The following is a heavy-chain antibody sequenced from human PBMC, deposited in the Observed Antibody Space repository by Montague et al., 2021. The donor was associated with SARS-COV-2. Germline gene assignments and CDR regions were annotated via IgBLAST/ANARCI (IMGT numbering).Heavy chain of an antibody. CDR1: GGFLSGYY. Sequence: SETLSLTCAVYGGFLSGYYWSWIRQPPGKGLEWIGEINHSGSTNYKPSXXSGVTISLDTSKNQFSLKLSSVTAADTAVYYCAGGRRRYNWRDETSYYYGMDVWGQGTTVTVSS. CDR3: AGGRRRYNWRDETSYYYGMDV. J-gene: IGHJ6*02. D-gene: IGHD1-20*01. V-gene: IGHV4-34*01. CDR2: INHSGST.